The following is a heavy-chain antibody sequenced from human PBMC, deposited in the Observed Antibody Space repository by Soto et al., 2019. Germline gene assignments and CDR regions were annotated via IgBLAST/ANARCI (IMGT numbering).Heavy chain of an antibody. CDR3: ARVSASGWHVNGRDYFDS. J-gene: IGHJ4*02. D-gene: IGHD6-19*01. CDR2: ISSREVTV. CDR1: GFTFINYY. V-gene: IGHV3-11*01. Sequence: WGSLRLSCAASGFTFINYYMRFSRHSPFKWLECLSYISSREVTVYYADSVKGRFTISRDNTKNSLYLQMTTLRDEDTAVYYCARVSASGWHVNGRDYFDSWGQGTLVTVSS.